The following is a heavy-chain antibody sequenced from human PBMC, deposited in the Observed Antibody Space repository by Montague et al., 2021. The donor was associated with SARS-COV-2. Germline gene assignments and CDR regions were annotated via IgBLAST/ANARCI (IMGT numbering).Heavy chain of an antibody. Sequence: SEILSLTCTVSGDSMNNYYWSWIRQPPGKGLEWIGYINYGGSTHYNPSXXSRVTLSKDTSKNQFSLRLTSVTAADTAMYFCARAPIYRSSWYAYFDYWGQGTLVTVSS. V-gene: IGHV4-59*01. J-gene: IGHJ4*02. CDR3: ARAPIYRSSWYAYFDY. D-gene: IGHD6-13*01. CDR2: INYGGST. CDR1: GDSMNNYY.